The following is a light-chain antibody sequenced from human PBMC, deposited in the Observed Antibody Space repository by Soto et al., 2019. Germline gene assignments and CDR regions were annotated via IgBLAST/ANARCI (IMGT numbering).Light chain of an antibody. Sequence: EIVMTQSPATLSVSPGERATLSCRASQSVSSKLAWYQQKPGQAPRLLIYGASTRATGIPARFSGSGSGTEFTLTISSLPSEDFAVCYCQQYNNWPPMYTFGQGTKLEIK. CDR1: QSVSSK. CDR2: GAS. V-gene: IGKV3-15*01. CDR3: QQYNNWPPMYT. J-gene: IGKJ2*01.